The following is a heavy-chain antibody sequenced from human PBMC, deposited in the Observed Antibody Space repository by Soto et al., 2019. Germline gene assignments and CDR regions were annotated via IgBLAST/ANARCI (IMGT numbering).Heavy chain of an antibody. CDR3: ARGEWFLRGYGMDV. Sequence: QVQLQESGPGLVKPSETLSLTCTVSGDSVTTAYWSWIRRPPGKSLEYIGFIYNGGRPNYNPSLESRVTISPDTSKNQFSLKLSSVTAADTAVYYCARGEWFLRGYGMDVWGRGTTVTVS. V-gene: IGHV4-59*02. CDR2: IYNGGRP. J-gene: IGHJ6*02. D-gene: IGHD3-3*01. CDR1: GDSVTTAY.